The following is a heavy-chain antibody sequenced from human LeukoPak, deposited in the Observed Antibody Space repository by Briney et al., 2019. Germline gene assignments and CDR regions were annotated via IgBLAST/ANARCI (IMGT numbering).Heavy chain of an antibody. CDR1: GYTFTGYY. J-gene: IGHJ4*02. D-gene: IGHD3-3*01. CDR2: INPNSGGT. CDR3: AAGGLLEWTNFDY. V-gene: IGHV1-2*06. Sequence: GASVKVSCKASGYTFTGYYMHWVRQAPGQGLEWMGRINPNSGGTNYAQKFQGRVTMTRDTSISTAYMELSSLRSEDTAVYYCAAGGLLEWTNFDYWGQGTLVTVSS.